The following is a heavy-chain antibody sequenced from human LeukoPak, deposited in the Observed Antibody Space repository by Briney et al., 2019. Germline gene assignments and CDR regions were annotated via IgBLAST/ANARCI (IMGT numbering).Heavy chain of an antibody. CDR3: AREAVVVAATFLTGRGSFDP. CDR2: IIPILGIA. D-gene: IGHD2-15*01. J-gene: IGHJ5*02. V-gene: IGHV1-69*04. Sequence: SVKVSCKASGGTFSSYAISWVRQAPGQGLEWMGRIIPILGIANYAQKFQGRVTITADKSTGTAYMELSSLRSEDTAVYYCAREAVVVAATFLTGRGSFDPWGQGTLVTVSS. CDR1: GGTFSSYA.